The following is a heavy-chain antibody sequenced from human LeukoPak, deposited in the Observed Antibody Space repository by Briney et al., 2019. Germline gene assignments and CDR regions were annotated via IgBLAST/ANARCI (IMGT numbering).Heavy chain of an antibody. CDR2: IIPIFGTA. CDR1: GGTFSSYA. D-gene: IGHD6-19*01. J-gene: IGHJ5*02. Sequence: GASVKVSCKASGGTFSSYAISWVRQAPGQGLEWMGGIIPIFGTANYAQKFQGRVTITADESTSAAYMELSSLRSEDTAVYYCARGTVAGTWWFDPWGQGTLVTVSS. CDR3: ARGTVAGTWWFDP. V-gene: IGHV1-69*13.